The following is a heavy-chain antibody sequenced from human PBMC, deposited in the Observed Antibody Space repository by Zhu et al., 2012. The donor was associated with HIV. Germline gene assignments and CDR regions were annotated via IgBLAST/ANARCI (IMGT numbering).Heavy chain of an antibody. V-gene: IGHV4-30-4*08. Sequence: QVQLQESGPGLVKPSQTLSLTCTVSGGSISSGDYYWSWIRQPPGKGLEWIAYIHHSGTTYYNPSLKSRLSISIDTSKNQFSLRLSSVSAADTAVYFCARADGSGTYYYYYNGRLGTKGPRSPSP. CDR2: IHHSGTT. CDR3: ARADGSGTYYYYYNGR. J-gene: IGHJ6*03. CDR1: GGSISSGDYY. D-gene: IGHD3-10*01.